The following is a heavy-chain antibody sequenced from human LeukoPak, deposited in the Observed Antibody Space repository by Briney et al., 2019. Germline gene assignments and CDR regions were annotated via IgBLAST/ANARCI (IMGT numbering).Heavy chain of an antibody. Sequence: ASMTLSFKASGYTFTSYGISWVRQAPGQGLDWMGWISAYNGNTNYVQKLQGRVTMTTDTSTSTDFLELRSLRSDGSAVYYCAIVIFWDYYYYHSGHPVYWGQGTLVTVSS. CDR2: ISAYNGNT. CDR1: GYTFTSYG. D-gene: IGHD3-10*01. V-gene: IGHV1-18*01. CDR3: AIVIFWDYYYYHSGHPVY. J-gene: IGHJ4*02.